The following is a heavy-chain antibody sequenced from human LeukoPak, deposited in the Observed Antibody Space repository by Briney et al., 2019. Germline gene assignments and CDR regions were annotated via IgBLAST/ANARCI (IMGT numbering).Heavy chain of an antibody. CDR1: GCSISSYY. D-gene: IGHD3-16*02. CDR3: ARTSYSYPLDY. V-gene: IGHV4-59*01. J-gene: IGHJ4*02. Sequence: SETLSLTCTVSGCSISSYYWSWIRQPPGKGLEWIGYIYYSGSTNYNPSLKSRVTISVDTSKNQFSLKLSSVTAADTAVYYCARTSYSYPLDYWGQGTLVTVSS. CDR2: IYYSGST.